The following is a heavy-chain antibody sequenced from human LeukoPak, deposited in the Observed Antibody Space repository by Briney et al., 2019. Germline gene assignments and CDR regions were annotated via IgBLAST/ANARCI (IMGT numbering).Heavy chain of an antibody. CDR3: ATRGFTGGGYYYYGMDV. J-gene: IGHJ6*02. Sequence: ASVKVSCKVSGYTLTELSMHWVRQAPGKGLEWMGGFDPEDGETIYAQKFQGRVTMTEDTSTDTAYMELSSLRSEDTAVYYCATRGFTGGGYYYYGMDVWSQGTTVTVSS. V-gene: IGHV1-24*01. D-gene: IGHD1-26*01. CDR1: GYTLTELS. CDR2: FDPEDGET.